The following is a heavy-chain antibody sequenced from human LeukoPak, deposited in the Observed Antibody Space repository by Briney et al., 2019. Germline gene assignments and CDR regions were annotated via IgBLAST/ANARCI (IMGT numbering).Heavy chain of an antibody. Sequence: PGGSLRLSCAASGFTFSSYEMNWVRQAPGKGLEWVSYISSSGSTIYYADSVKGRFTISRDNAKNSVYLQMNSLRLEDTAVYYCARTGLGLYSFDYWGQGTLVTVSS. V-gene: IGHV3-48*03. CDR3: ARTGLGLYSFDY. J-gene: IGHJ4*02. CDR2: ISSSGSTI. D-gene: IGHD3/OR15-3a*01. CDR1: GFTFSSYE.